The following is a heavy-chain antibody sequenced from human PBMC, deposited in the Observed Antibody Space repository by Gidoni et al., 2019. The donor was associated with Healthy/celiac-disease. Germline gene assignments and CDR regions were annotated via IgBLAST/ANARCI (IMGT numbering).Heavy chain of an antibody. J-gene: IGHJ3*02. CDR2: ISSSSSYT. V-gene: IGHV3-11*05. CDR3: ARVEQTDAFDI. Sequence: QVQLVESGGGLVKPGGSLRLSCALSGFTFSDYYMSWIRQAPGKGLEWVSYISSSSSYTNYADSVKGRFTISRDNAKNSLYLQMNSLRAEDTAVYYCARVEQTDAFDIWGQGTMVTVSS. CDR1: GFTFSDYY. D-gene: IGHD1-26*01.